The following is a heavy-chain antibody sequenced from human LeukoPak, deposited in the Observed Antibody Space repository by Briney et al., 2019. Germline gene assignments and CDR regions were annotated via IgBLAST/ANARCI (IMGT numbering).Heavy chain of an antibody. D-gene: IGHD3-22*01. J-gene: IGHJ4*02. CDR2: ISDDGSRQ. CDR1: GFTFSNYA. Sequence: AGGSLRLSCAATGFTFSNYAIHWGRQAPGKGLEWVAFISDDGSRQHYADSVKGRFTISRDNSKNTLNLQMNSLRAEDTAVYYCARGLYYYDSSAPIEVFDYWGQGTLVTVSS. V-gene: IGHV3-30-3*01. CDR3: ARGLYYYDSSAPIEVFDY.